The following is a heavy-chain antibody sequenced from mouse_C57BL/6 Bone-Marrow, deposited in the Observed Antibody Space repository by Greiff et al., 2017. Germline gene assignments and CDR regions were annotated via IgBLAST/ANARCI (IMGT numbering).Heavy chain of an antibody. CDR2: ISSGGSYT. CDR3: ARREDYFDY. Sequence: EVNLVESGGDLVKPGGSLKLSCAASGFTFSSYGMSWVRQTPDKRLEWVATISSGGSYTYYPDSVKGRFTISRDNAKNTLYLQMSRLKSEDTAMYYGARREDYFDYWGQGTTLTVSS. CDR1: GFTFSSYG. V-gene: IGHV5-6*02. J-gene: IGHJ2*01.